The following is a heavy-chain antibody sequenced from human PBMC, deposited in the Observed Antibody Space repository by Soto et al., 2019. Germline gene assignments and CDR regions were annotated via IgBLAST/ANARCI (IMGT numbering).Heavy chain of an antibody. Sequence: SETLSLTCAVYGGSFSGYYWSWIRQPPGKGLEWIGEINHSGSTNYNPSLKSRVTISVDTSKNQFSLKLSSVTAADTAVYYCARITKGSSFNMPVVPAAIGAFDIWGQGTMVTVSS. CDR3: ARITKGSSFNMPVVPAAIGAFDI. CDR2: INHSGST. D-gene: IGHD2-2*01. CDR1: GGSFSGYY. J-gene: IGHJ3*02. V-gene: IGHV4-34*01.